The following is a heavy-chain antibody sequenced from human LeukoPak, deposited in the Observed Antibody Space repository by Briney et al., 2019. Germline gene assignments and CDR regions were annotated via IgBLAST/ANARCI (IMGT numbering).Heavy chain of an antibody. CDR2: INPNSGGT. CDR1: GYTFTDFY. D-gene: IGHD6-13*01. Sequence: ASVKVSCKASGYTFTDFYMLWVRQAPGQGLEWMGWINPNSGGTNYAPKFRGRVTMTRDTSVSTAYMELSGLRSDDTAVYYCAIPGITAAGTLGDDYRGQGTLVTVSS. CDR3: AIPGITAAGTLGDDY. V-gene: IGHV1-2*02. J-gene: IGHJ4*02.